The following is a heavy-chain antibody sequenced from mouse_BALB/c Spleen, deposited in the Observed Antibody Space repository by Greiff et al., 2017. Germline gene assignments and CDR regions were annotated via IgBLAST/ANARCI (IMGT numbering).Heavy chain of an antibody. V-gene: IGHV5-6-5*01. Sequence: EVQLVESGGGLVKPGGSLKLSCAASGFTFSSYAMSWVRQTPEKRLEWVASISSGGSTYYPDSVKGRFTISRDNARNILNLQMSSLRSEDTAMYYCARGCLYGSSYVGGYYAMDYWGQGTSVTVSS. CDR3: ARGCLYGSSYVGGYYAMDY. J-gene: IGHJ4*01. D-gene: IGHD1-1*01. CDR1: GFTFSSYA. CDR2: ISSGGST.